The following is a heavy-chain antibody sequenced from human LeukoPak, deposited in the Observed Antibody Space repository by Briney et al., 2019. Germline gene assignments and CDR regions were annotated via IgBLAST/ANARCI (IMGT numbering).Heavy chain of an antibody. D-gene: IGHD1-26*01. V-gene: IGHV1-2*02. CDR1: GYTFTGYY. CDR3: ARDIIGVVGASYYYYYYMDV. CDR2: INPSSGGT. Sequence: GASVKVSCKASGYTFTGYYMHWVRQAPGQGLEWMGWINPSSGGTNYAQKFQGRVTMTRDTSISTAYMELSRLRSDDTAVYYCARDIIGVVGASYYYYYYMDVWGKGTTVTISS. J-gene: IGHJ6*03.